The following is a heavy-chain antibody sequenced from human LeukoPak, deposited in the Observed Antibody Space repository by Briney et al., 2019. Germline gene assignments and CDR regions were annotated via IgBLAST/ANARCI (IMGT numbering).Heavy chain of an antibody. CDR1: GASISSSF. D-gene: IGHD2-15*01. V-gene: IGHV4-59*12. J-gene: IGHJ3*01. Sequence: PSETLSLTCTVSGASISSSFWTWLRQSPGKGLEWLAYIYYTGSTNLNPSLKSRLTISVDTSKNQFSLRLSSVTAADTAVYYCARETCSGGSCDAFDFWGRGTMVTVSS. CDR2: IYYTGST. CDR3: ARETCSGGSCDAFDF.